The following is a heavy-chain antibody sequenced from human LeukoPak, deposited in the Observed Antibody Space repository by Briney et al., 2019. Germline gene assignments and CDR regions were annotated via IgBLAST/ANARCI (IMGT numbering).Heavy chain of an antibody. CDR2: IIPILGIA. V-gene: IGHV1-69*04. CDR1: GGTFSSYA. CDR3: AREPHDIDYYYGMDV. Sequence: SVKVSCKASGGTFSSYAISWVRQAPGQGLDWMGRIIPILGIANYAQKFQGRVTITADKSTSTAYMELSSLRSEDTAVYYCAREPHDIDYYYGMDVWGQGTTVTVSS. D-gene: IGHD3-9*01. J-gene: IGHJ6*02.